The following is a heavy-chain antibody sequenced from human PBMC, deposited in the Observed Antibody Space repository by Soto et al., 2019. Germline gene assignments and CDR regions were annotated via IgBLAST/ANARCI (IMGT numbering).Heavy chain of an antibody. Sequence: EVQLVESGGGLVKPGGSLRLSCGASGFIFTRYSMNWVRQAPGKGLEGVSSISSTTNYIYYGDSMKGRFTISRDNAKNSLYLEMNSLRAEDTAVYYCARESEDLTSNFDYWGQGTLVTVSS. J-gene: IGHJ4*02. CDR2: ISSTTNYI. CDR1: GFIFTRYS. CDR3: ARESEDLTSNFDY. V-gene: IGHV3-21*06.